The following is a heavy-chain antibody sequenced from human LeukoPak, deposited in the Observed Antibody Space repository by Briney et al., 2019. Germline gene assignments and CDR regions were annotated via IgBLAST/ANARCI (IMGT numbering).Heavy chain of an antibody. CDR3: AKGTIVVPAASEDYFDY. V-gene: IGHV3-48*04. D-gene: IGHD2-2*01. J-gene: IGHJ4*02. CDR1: GFTFSSNS. Sequence: GGSLRLSCAASGFTFSSNSMNWVRQAPGKGLEWVSYISSTGGTIYYADSMKGRFTISRDNAKNSLYLQMNSLRAEDTAVYYCAKGTIVVPAASEDYFDYWGQGTLVTVSS. CDR2: ISSTGGTI.